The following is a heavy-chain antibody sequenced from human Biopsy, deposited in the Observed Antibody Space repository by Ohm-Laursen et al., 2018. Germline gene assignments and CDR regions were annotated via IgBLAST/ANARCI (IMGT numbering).Heavy chain of an antibody. V-gene: IGHV1-18*04. CDR2: ISTYNDDT. CDR1: GYTFTAYG. Sequence: GASVKVSCKASGYTFTAYGISWVRQAPGQGLEGMGWISTYNDDTNIAQKFQGRVSMTTDTSTRTAYMELRSLRSDDTAIYFCARDPGYDFWSGSDPFDIWGQGTLVTVS. CDR3: ARDPGYDFWSGSDPFDI. J-gene: IGHJ3*02. D-gene: IGHD3-3*01.